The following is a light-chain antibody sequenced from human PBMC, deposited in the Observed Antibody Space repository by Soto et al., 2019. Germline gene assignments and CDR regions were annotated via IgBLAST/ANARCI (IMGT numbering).Light chain of an antibody. J-gene: IGLJ1*01. CDR2: DVS. CDR1: TSDVGRYNY. CDR3: NSFTTSSTYV. Sequence: QSALTQPASVSGSPGQSISISCTGNTSDVGRYNYVSWYQQHPGEAPKLMIYDVSYRPSWVSNRFSGSKSGITASLTISGLQAEDEADYYCNSFTTSSTYVFGTGTKLTVL. V-gene: IGLV2-14*03.